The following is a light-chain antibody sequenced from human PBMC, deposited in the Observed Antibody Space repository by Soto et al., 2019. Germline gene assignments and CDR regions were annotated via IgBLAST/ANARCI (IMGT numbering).Light chain of an antibody. CDR1: QSVSNNY. CDR2: GAS. CDR3: QQYGSSGT. Sequence: VLTQSPGTLSLSPGERATLYCRASQSVSNNYLAWYQQKPGQAPRLLIYGASNRATGIPDRFSGSGSGTDFTLTISRLEPEDFAVYYCQQYGSSGTFGQGTKVDI. V-gene: IGKV3-20*01. J-gene: IGKJ1*01.